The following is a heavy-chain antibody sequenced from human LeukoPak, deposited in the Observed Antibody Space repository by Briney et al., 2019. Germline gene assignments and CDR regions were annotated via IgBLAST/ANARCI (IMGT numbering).Heavy chain of an antibody. CDR2: ISAIGVST. J-gene: IGHJ3*02. CDR3: AKGNSYGLNTFDM. Sequence: GGSLRLSCAASGFTFSSYAMSWVRQAPGKGLEWLSAISAIGVSTYYADSVKGRFTISRDNSKNTLYLQMNSLRAVDTAVYYCAKGNSYGLNTFDMWGQGTMVTVSS. CDR1: GFTFSSYA. D-gene: IGHD5-18*01. V-gene: IGHV3-23*01.